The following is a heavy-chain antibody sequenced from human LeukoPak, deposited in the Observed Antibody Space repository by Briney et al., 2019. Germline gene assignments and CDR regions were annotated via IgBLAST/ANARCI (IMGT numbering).Heavy chain of an antibody. CDR3: AGGLPLGYCSSTSCYPPFDY. D-gene: IGHD2-2*01. Sequence: GASVKRSSKASGGTFSSYAISWVRHAPRQGLEWKGGILPIFGTANYAQKFQGRVTITTDESTSTDYMELSSLSSEGTAVYYCAGGLPLGYCSSTSCYPPFDYWGQGTLVTVSS. V-gene: IGHV1-69*05. J-gene: IGHJ4*02. CDR1: GGTFSSYA. CDR2: ILPIFGTA.